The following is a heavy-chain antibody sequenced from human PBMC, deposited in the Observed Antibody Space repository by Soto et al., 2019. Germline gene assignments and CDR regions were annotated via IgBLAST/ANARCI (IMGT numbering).Heavy chain of an antibody. CDR3: ARIAVSGTRFDY. CDR2: IYYSGST. Sequence: PSETLSLTCTVSGGSISSGGYYWSWIRQHPGKGLEWIGYIYYSGSTNYNPSLKSRVTISVDKSKNQFSLKLSSVTAADTAVYYCARIAVSGTRFDYWGQGILVTVSS. V-gene: IGHV4-31*03. CDR1: GGSISSGGYY. J-gene: IGHJ4*02. D-gene: IGHD6-19*01.